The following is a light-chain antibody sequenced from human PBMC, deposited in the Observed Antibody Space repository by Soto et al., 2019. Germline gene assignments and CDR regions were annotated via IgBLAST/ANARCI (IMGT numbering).Light chain of an antibody. CDR1: QSVSSSY. CDR3: QQYGSSPT. CDR2: GAS. J-gene: IGKJ1*01. Sequence: DIVLTQSPGTLSLSPGERATLSCRASQSVSSSYLDRHKQKPGPAPRILIYGASSRATGIPDRFSGSGSGTDFTLTISRLEPEDFAVYYCQQYGSSPTFGQGTKVDIK. V-gene: IGKV3-20*01.